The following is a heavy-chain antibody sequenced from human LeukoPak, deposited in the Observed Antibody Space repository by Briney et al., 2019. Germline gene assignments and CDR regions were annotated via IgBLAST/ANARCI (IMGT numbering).Heavy chain of an antibody. Sequence: GGSLRLSCAASGFTFSSYSMKWVRQAPGKGLEWVSFISSSSSYIYYADSVKGRFTISRDNAKNSLYLQMNSLKAEDTAVYYCARADTRDDAFDIWGQGTMVTVSS. CDR3: ARADTRDDAFDI. D-gene: IGHD5-18*01. J-gene: IGHJ3*02. CDR1: GFTFSSYS. V-gene: IGHV3-21*01. CDR2: ISSSSSYI.